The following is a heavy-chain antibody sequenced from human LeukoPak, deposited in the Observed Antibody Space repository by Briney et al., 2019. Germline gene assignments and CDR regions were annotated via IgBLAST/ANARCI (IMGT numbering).Heavy chain of an antibody. Sequence: SETLSLTCAVYGGSFSGYYWSWIRQPPGKGLEWIGEINHSGSTNYNPSLKSRVTISVDTSKNQFSLKLSSVTAADTAVYYCAKNQGITMIRGVISPNWFDPWGQGTRVTVSS. V-gene: IGHV4-34*01. J-gene: IGHJ5*02. D-gene: IGHD3-10*01. CDR3: AKNQGITMIRGVISPNWFDP. CDR1: GGSFSGYY. CDR2: INHSGST.